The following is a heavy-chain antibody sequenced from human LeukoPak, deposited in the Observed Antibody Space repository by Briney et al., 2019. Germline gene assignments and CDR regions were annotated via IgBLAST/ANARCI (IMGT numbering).Heavy chain of an antibody. V-gene: IGHV4-61*01. J-gene: IGHJ4*02. Sequence: KSSETLSLTCTVSGGSVSSGSYYWSWIRQPPGKGLEWIGYIYYSGSTNYNPSLKSRFTISVDTSKNQFSLKLSPVTAADTAVYYCARLNSGYDIRFDYWGQGTLVTVSS. D-gene: IGHD5-12*01. CDR3: ARLNSGYDIRFDY. CDR2: IYYSGST. CDR1: GGSVSSGSYY.